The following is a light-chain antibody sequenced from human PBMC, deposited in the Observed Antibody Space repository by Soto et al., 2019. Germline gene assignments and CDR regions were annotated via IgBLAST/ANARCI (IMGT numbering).Light chain of an antibody. CDR3: QQYDSSRT. CDR2: GAS. Sequence: EIVMTQSPATLSMSPGERGTLSCRASQSVSSNLAWYQQKPGQAPRLLIYGASIRATGIPDRFSGSGSGTDFTLSIRRLEPEDFAVYYCQQYDSSRTFGQGTKVEMK. V-gene: IGKV3-20*01. CDR1: QSVSSN. J-gene: IGKJ1*01.